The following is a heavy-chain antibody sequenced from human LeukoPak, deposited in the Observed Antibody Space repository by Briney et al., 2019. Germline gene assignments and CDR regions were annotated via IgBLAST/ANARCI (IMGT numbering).Heavy chain of an antibody. CDR1: GGSISSYY. CDR2: IYYSGST. CDR3: ARMTTVVTPFDY. Sequence: SETLSLTCTVSGGSISSYYWSWIRQPPGKGLEWIGYIYYSGSTNHNPSLKSRVTISVDTSKNQFSLKLSSVTAADTAVYYCARMTTVVTPFDYWGQGTLVTVSS. J-gene: IGHJ4*02. D-gene: IGHD4-23*01. V-gene: IGHV4-59*08.